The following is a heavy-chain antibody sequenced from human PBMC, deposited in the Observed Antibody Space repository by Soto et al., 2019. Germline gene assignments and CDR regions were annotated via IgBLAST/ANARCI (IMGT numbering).Heavy chain of an antibody. V-gene: IGHV3-30-3*01. Sequence: QVQLVQSGAEVKKPGASVKVSCKASGYSFTDYYMHWVRQAPGKGLEWVAVISYDGSNKYYADSVKGRFTISRDNSKNTLYLQMNSLRAEDTAVYYCARGTIFGVVRITNWFDPWGQGTLVTVSS. CDR1: GYSFTDYY. CDR3: ARGTIFGVVRITNWFDP. CDR2: ISYDGSNK. D-gene: IGHD3-3*01. J-gene: IGHJ5*02.